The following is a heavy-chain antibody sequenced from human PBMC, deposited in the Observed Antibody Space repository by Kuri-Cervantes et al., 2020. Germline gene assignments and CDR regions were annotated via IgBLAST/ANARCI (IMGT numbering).Heavy chain of an antibody. J-gene: IGHJ4*02. CDR3: ARVIPDTPFRCYDY. Sequence: ASVKVSCKASGHTFTSYAMNWVRQAPGQGLEWMGWINTNTGNPTYAQGFTGRFVFSLDTSVSTAYLQMSSLRAEDTAMYYCARVIPDTPFRCYDYWGQGTLVTVSS. CDR1: GHTFTSYA. CDR2: INTNTGNP. D-gene: IGHD2-15*01. V-gene: IGHV7-4-1*02.